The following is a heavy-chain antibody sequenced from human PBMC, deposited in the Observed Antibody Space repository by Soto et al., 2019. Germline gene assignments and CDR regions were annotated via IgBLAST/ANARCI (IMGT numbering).Heavy chain of an antibody. D-gene: IGHD6-19*01. V-gene: IGHV5-51*01. CDR3: ARAHSNGWYQQFDY. CDR2: VYPGDSDI. CDR1: GYSFAYYC. J-gene: IGHJ4*02. Sequence: GESLKISCTGSGYSFAYYCIGWVRQMPGKGLEWMGIVYPGDSDIRYSPSFQGQVTISVDKSISTAYLQWSSLKASDTAIYFCARAHSNGWYQQFDYWGQGTLVTVSS.